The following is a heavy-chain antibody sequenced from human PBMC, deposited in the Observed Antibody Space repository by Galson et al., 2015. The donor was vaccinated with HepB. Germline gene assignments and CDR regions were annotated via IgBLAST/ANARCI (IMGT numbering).Heavy chain of an antibody. CDR1: GYSFTSYW. CDR3: ARRLAAAGIWYFYY. J-gene: IGHJ4*02. V-gene: IGHV5-51*01. D-gene: IGHD6-13*01. CDR2: IYPGESDT. Sequence: QSGAEVKKPGESLKISCKGSGYSFTSYWIGWGRQMPGKGLEWMGIIYPGESDTRYSPSFQGHFTISANKSISTAYLQWSSLKASDTAMYYCARRLAAAGIWYFYYWGQGTLVTVSS.